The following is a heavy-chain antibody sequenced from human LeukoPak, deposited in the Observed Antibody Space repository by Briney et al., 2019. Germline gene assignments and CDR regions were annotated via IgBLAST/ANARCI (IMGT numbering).Heavy chain of an antibody. V-gene: IGHV3-23*01. J-gene: IGHJ3*02. CDR1: GFTFSSYA. Sequence: GGSLRLSCAASGFTFSSYAMSWVRQAPGKGLEWVSAISGSGNSTYYADSVKGRFTISRDNSKNTLHLQMNTLRAEDTALYYCARGQYCSSTSCYVIGAFDIWGQGTMVTVSS. CDR2: ISGSGNST. D-gene: IGHD2-2*01. CDR3: ARGQYCSSTSCYVIGAFDI.